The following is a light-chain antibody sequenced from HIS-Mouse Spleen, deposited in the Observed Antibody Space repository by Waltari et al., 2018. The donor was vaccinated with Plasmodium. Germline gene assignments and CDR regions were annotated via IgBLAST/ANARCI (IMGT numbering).Light chain of an antibody. V-gene: IGLV3-10*01. Sequence: SYELTQPPSVSVSPGQMARITCTGAALPKKYDNWYQQIPGQAPVLVIYEDSNRPSGIPERFSGSSSGTMATLTISGAQVEDEADYYCYSTDSSGNHRVFGGGTKLTVL. CDR1: ALPKKY. J-gene: IGLJ3*02. CDR3: YSTDSSGNHRV. CDR2: EDS.